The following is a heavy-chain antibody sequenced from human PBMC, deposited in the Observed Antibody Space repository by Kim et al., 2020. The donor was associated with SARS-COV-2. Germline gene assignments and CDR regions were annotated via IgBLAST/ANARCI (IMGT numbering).Heavy chain of an antibody. Sequence: ASVKVSCKASGYTFTNYAMHWVRQAPEQRLEWMGWINAGNGNTKYSQKVQGRVTITRDTSASTAYMELSSLRSEDTAVYYCVSDSGSYSTYYYYGMDVWGQGSTVTVSS. D-gene: IGHD1-26*01. CDR2: INAGNGNT. V-gene: IGHV1-3*01. CDR1: GYTFTNYA. CDR3: VSDSGSYSTYYYYGMDV. J-gene: IGHJ6*02.